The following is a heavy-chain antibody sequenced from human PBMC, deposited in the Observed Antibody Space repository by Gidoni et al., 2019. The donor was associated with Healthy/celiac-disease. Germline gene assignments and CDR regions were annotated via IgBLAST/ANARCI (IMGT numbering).Heavy chain of an antibody. V-gene: IGHV3-30*18. D-gene: IGHD2-2*01. CDR2: ISYDGSNK. CDR3: AKGVIPAGTPRGPDAFDI. CDR1: GFTFSSYG. J-gene: IGHJ3*02. Sequence: QVQLVESGGGVVQPGRSLRLSCAASGFTFSSYGMHGVRQAPGKGLEWVAVISYDGSNKYYADSVKGRFTISRDNSKNTLYLQMNSLRAEDTAVYYCAKGVIPAGTPRGPDAFDIWGQGTMVTVSS.